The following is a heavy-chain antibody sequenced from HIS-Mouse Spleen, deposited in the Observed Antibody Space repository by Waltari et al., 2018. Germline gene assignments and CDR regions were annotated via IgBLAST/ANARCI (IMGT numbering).Heavy chain of an antibody. CDR2: IYYSGST. CDR1: AGSISSSSYY. D-gene: IGHD6-13*01. V-gene: IGHV4-39*07. Sequence: LQLQESGPGLVKPSETLSLTCTVSAGSISSSSYYWGWIRQPPGKGLEWIGSIYYSGSTYYNPSLKSRVTISVDTSKNQFSLKLSSVTAADTAVYYCAREIPYSSSWYDWYFDLWGRGTLVTVSS. J-gene: IGHJ2*01. CDR3: AREIPYSSSWYDWYFDL.